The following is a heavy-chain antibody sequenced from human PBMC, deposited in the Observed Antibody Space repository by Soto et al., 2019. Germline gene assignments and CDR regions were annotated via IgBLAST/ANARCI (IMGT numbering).Heavy chain of an antibody. D-gene: IGHD5-12*01. J-gene: IGHJ6*02. CDR1: GGSISSYY. Sequence: PSETLSLTCTVSGGSISSYYWRWIRQPQGKGLEWIGYIYYSGSTNYNPSLKSRVTISVDTSKNQFSLKLSSVTAADTAVYYCARAGGGYSGYDTYYYYGMDVWGQGTTVTVSS. CDR3: ARAGGGYSGYDTYYYYGMDV. CDR2: IYYSGST. V-gene: IGHV4-59*01.